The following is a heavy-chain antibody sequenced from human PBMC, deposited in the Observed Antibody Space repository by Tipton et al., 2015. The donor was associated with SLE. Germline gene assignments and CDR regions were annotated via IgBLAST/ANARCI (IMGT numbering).Heavy chain of an antibody. D-gene: IGHD1-26*01. CDR2: IYYSGST. Sequence: TLSLTCTVSGGSISSYYWSWIRQPPGKGLEWIGYIYYSGSTNYNPSLKSRVTISVDTSKNQFSLKLSSVTAADTAVYYCARVSRVQWGLNYWGQGTLVTVSS. CDR3: ARVSRVQWGLNY. CDR1: GGSISSYY. J-gene: IGHJ4*02. V-gene: IGHV4-59*01.